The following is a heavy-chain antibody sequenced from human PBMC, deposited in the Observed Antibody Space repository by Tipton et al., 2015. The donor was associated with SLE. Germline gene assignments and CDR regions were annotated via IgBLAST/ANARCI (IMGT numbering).Heavy chain of an antibody. D-gene: IGHD2-15*01. V-gene: IGHV4-39*07. CDR3: ASWGYCRGGNCYTGWIDP. Sequence: TLSLTCIVSGDSISTSSYYWGWIRQPPGKGLEWIGSMHYIGNTYYNPSLKSRVTISVDTSKSQFSLKVNSVTAADTAIYFCASWGYCRGGNCYTGWIDPWGQGILVAVSS. CDR1: GDSISTSSYY. J-gene: IGHJ5*02. CDR2: MHYIGNT.